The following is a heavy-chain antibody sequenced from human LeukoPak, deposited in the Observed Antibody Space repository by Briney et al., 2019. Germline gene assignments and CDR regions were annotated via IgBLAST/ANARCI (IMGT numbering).Heavy chain of an antibody. CDR2: ISAYNGNT. Sequence: GASVRVSCKASGYTFTSYGISWVRQAPGQGLEWMGWISAYNGNTNYAQKLQGRVTMTTDTSTSTAYMELRSLRSDDTAVYYCARDGYAAIAAAGIADYWGQGTLVTVSS. V-gene: IGHV1-18*04. J-gene: IGHJ4*02. D-gene: IGHD6-13*01. CDR3: ARDGYAAIAAAGIADY. CDR1: GYTFTSYG.